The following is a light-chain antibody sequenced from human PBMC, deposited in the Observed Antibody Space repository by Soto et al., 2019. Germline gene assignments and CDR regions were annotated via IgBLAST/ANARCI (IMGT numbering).Light chain of an antibody. V-gene: IGKV3-11*01. Sequence: EIVLTQSPATLSLSPGERATLSCRTSQSVSSYLAWYQQKPGQAPRLHIYDASNRATGIPARFSGSGSGTDFTLTISSLEPEDFAVYYCQQRSNWPRFTFGPGTKVDIK. J-gene: IGKJ3*01. CDR1: QSVSSY. CDR3: QQRSNWPRFT. CDR2: DAS.